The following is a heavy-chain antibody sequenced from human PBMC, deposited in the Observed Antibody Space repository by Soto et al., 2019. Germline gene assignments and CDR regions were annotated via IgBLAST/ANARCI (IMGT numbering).Heavy chain of an antibody. CDR1: GGSINNNGYF. CDR2: IYNSGST. J-gene: IGHJ4*02. V-gene: IGHV4-30-4*01. Sequence: QVQLQESGPGVVEPSQTLSLTCTVSGGSINNNGYFWSWIRQPPGSGLEWIGHIYNSGSTYSNPSLKSRLTISVDTSKNQFSLKLSSVTAADTAVYYCARGPSGDKVDYWGPGTLVTVSS. D-gene: IGHD1-26*01. CDR3: ARGPSGDKVDY.